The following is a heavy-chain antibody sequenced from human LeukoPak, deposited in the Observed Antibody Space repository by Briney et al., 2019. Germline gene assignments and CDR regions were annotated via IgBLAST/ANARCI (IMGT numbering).Heavy chain of an antibody. CDR1: GGSISSYY. V-gene: IGHV4-4*07. Sequence: SETLSLTCTVSGGSISSYYWNWIRQPAGKGLEWIGHIYANGSRNYNPSLKSRVTISVDTSKNQFSLRLSSVTAADTAVYYCARDWGVSARPGYMDVWGKGTTVTVSS. J-gene: IGHJ6*03. D-gene: IGHD6-6*01. CDR3: ARDWGVSARPGYMDV. CDR2: IYANGSR.